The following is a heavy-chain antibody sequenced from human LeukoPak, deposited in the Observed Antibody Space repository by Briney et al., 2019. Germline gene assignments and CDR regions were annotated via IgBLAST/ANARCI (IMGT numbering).Heavy chain of an antibody. J-gene: IGHJ4*02. V-gene: IGHV4-39*01. CDR3: ASLGTLRY. CDR2: ISYSGTN. Sequence: SETLSLTCTVSGASVSSSSYYWGWIRQPPGKGLEWIGSISYSGTNYNNPSLKSRVSISIDTSKNQFSVKLTSVTAADTAMYYCASLGTLRYWGQGTLLTVSS. CDR1: GASVSSSSYY. D-gene: IGHD7-27*01.